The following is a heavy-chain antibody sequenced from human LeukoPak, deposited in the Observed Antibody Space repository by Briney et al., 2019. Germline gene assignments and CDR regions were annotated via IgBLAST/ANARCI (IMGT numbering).Heavy chain of an antibody. J-gene: IGHJ6*03. D-gene: IGHD3-10*01. Sequence: ASVKVSCMASGYTFTSYDINWVRQATGQGLEWMGWMNPNSGNTGYAQKFQGRVTMTRNTSISTAYMELSSLRSEDTAVYYCARANLDYYGSGYYYMDVWGKGTTVTVSS. CDR3: ARANLDYYGSGYYYMDV. V-gene: IGHV1-8*01. CDR2: MNPNSGNT. CDR1: GYTFTSYD.